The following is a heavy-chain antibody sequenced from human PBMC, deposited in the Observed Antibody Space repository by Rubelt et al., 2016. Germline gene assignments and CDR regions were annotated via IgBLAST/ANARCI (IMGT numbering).Heavy chain of an antibody. CDR1: GFTISNHA. CDR3: VGTYSTHWYFDL. J-gene: IGHJ2*01. D-gene: IGHD2-15*01. Sequence: VQLVESGGGVVQPGGSLRLSCAASGFTISNHAMSWVRQAPGKGLEWVSAISDVNDSTYYADSVKGRFTISRDKSKNTLYLQMNSLRVDDTAVYYCVGTYSTHWYFDLWGRGTLVTVSS. CDR2: ISDVNDST. V-gene: IGHV3-23*04.